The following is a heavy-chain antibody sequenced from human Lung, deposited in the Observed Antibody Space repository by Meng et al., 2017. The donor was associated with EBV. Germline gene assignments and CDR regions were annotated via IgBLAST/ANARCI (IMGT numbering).Heavy chain of an antibody. CDR1: GFTFSYHG. J-gene: IGHJ4*02. CDR3: ARKGGDGPASYYGPPDF. D-gene: IGHD3-10*01. V-gene: IGHV3-30*03. CDR2: ISNDGSNK. Sequence: QVQLVESGGGVVQPGRSLRRSCTASGFTFSYHGIHWVRQAPGKGLEWVTVISNDGSNKQYGDSVKGRFTISRDNSKNMVYLQMNSLRAEDTAVYYCARKGGDGPASYYGPPDFWGQGTLVTVSS.